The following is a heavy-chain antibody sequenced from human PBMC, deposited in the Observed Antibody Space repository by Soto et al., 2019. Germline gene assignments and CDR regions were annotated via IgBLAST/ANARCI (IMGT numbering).Heavy chain of an antibody. CDR2: IYYSGST. V-gene: IGHV4-39*01. J-gene: IGHJ6*02. CDR1: GGSVSSSSDY. Sequence: XESLSLPCTVSGGSVSSSSDYWGWIRQPPGKGLEWIGSIYYSGSTYYNPSLKSRVTISVDTSKNQFSLKLSSVTAADTAVYYCARHKGVNTMVRGVMYYYYYGMDGWGQGTTVTVSS. CDR3: ARHKGVNTMVRGVMYYYYYGMDG. D-gene: IGHD3-10*01.